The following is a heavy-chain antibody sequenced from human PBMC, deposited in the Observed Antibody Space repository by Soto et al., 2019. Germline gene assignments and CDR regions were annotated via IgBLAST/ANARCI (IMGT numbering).Heavy chain of an antibody. V-gene: IGHV4-30-4*01. D-gene: IGHD6-13*01. CDR1: GGSISSGDYY. CDR3: ARHSSSWPIFDY. J-gene: IGHJ4*02. Sequence: PSETLSLTCTVSGGSISSGDYYWSWIRQPPGKGLEWIGYIYYSGSSNYNPSLKSRVSISVDTSKNQFSLKLSSVTAADTAVYYCARHSSSWPIFDYWGQGTLVTVS. CDR2: IYYSGSS.